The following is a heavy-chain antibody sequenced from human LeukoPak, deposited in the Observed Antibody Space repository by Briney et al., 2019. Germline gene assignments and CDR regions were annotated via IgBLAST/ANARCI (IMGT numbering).Heavy chain of an antibody. D-gene: IGHD2-2*01. CDR1: GYSFTSYW. Sequence: GESLKISCKGSGYSFTSYWIGWVRQMPGKGLEWMGIIYPGDSDTRYSPSFQGQVTISADKSISTAYLQWSSLKASDTAMYYCARHYCSSTSCRADGMDLWGQGTTVTVSS. J-gene: IGHJ6*02. CDR3: ARHYCSSTSCRADGMDL. CDR2: IYPGDSDT. V-gene: IGHV5-51*01.